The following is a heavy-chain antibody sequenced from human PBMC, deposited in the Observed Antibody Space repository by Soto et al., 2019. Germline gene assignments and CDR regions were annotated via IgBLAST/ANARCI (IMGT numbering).Heavy chain of an antibody. CDR1: GYTFTAYS. D-gene: IGHD6-13*01. V-gene: IGHV1-3*01. J-gene: IGHJ4*02. Sequence: QVHLVQSGAEVKKPGASVKVSCKASGYTFTAYSIHWVRQAPGQRLEWMEWIVAGKGNTDYSQKFQGRVTITRDTSASTVYMELNNLRSEDTAVYYCARENPPAAGSYYDYWGQGTLVTFSS. CDR2: IVAGKGNT. CDR3: ARENPPAAGSYYDY.